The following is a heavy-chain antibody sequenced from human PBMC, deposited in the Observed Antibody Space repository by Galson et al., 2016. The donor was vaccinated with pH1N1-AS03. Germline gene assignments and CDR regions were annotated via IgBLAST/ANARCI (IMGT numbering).Heavy chain of an antibody. J-gene: IGHJ6*02. V-gene: IGHV3-23*01. Sequence: SLRLSCAASGFSFSSYAMSWVCQAPGKGLEWISGISASGGSTNYVESVKGRFTISRDNSRNTLDLQMNSLRADDTAIYYCAKGMTKVTSIYGMDVWGQGTTVSVSS. CDR2: ISASGGST. CDR1: GFSFSSYA. D-gene: IGHD4-17*01. CDR3: AKGMTKVTSIYGMDV.